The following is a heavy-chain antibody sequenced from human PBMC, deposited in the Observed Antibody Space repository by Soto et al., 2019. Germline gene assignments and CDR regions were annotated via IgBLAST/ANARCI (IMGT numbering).Heavy chain of an antibody. V-gene: IGHV5-51*01. CDR2: IYPGDSDT. J-gene: IGHJ6*02. CDR1: GYSFTSYW. Sequence: PGESLKISCKGSGYSFTSYWIGWVRQMPGKGLEWMGIIYPGDSDTRYSPSFQGQVTISADKSISTAYLQMNSLRAEDTAVYYCARDPSSLSSTSFYYYGMDVWGQGTTVTVSS. CDR3: ARDPSSLSSTSFYYYGMDV. D-gene: IGHD2-2*01.